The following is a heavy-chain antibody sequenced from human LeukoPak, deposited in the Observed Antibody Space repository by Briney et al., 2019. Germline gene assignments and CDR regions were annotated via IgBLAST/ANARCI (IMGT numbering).Heavy chain of an antibody. Sequence: PGGSLRLSCAASGFMFSKYAMHWVRQAPGKGLEWVAVISYDGSNKYYADSVKGRFTISRDNSKNTLYLQMNSLRAEDTAVYYCAKEVTVTQDAFDIWGQGTRVTVSS. D-gene: IGHD4-17*01. CDR1: GFMFSKYA. V-gene: IGHV3-30*18. J-gene: IGHJ3*02. CDR2: ISYDGSNK. CDR3: AKEVTVTQDAFDI.